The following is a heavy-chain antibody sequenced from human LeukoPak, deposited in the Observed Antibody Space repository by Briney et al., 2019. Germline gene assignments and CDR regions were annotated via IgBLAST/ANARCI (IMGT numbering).Heavy chain of an antibody. Sequence: PSETLPLTCTVSGGSISSYYWSWVRQPAGKGLEWIGRIYTSGSTNYNPSLKSRDTMSVDTSKNQFSLKLSSVTAADTAVYYCARDNGVVVPAATPYYYYYMDVWGKGTTVTVSS. V-gene: IGHV4-4*07. CDR1: GGSISSYY. CDR3: ARDNGVVVPAATPYYYYYMDV. J-gene: IGHJ6*03. D-gene: IGHD2-2*01. CDR2: IYTSGST.